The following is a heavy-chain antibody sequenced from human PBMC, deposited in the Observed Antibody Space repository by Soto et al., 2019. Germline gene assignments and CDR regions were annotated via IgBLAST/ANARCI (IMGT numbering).Heavy chain of an antibody. CDR3: AIDTATGGGLGY. D-gene: IGHD5-18*01. CDR2: MNPNSGDP. V-gene: IGHV1-8*01. Sequence: QVQLVQSGAEVKKPGASVKVSCKASGYTFTTYDINWVRQATGQGLEWMGWMNPNSGDPGYAQKFQGRVTMTRNTSISTAYMELGSLRSEDTAVYYCAIDTATGGGLGYWGQGTLVTVSS. CDR1: GYTFTTYD. J-gene: IGHJ4*02.